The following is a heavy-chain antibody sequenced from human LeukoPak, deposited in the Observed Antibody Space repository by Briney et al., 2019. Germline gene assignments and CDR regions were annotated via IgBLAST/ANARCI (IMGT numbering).Heavy chain of an antibody. CDR3: ARGGYCSSTSCYPHRAGFDP. Sequence: PSETLSLTCTVSGGSISSYYWSWIRQPPGKGLEWIGYIYYSGSTNYNPSLKSRVTISVDTSKNQFSLKLSSVTAADTAVYYCARGGYCSSTSCYPHRAGFDPWGQGTLVTVSS. V-gene: IGHV4-59*01. CDR2: IYYSGST. J-gene: IGHJ5*02. D-gene: IGHD2-2*01. CDR1: GGSISSYY.